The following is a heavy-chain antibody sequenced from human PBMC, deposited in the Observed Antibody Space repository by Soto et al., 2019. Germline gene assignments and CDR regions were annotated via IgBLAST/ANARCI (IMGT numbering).Heavy chain of an antibody. V-gene: IGHV3-33*01. D-gene: IGHD5-12*01. CDR1: GFTFSSYG. CDR3: ARDRGMVATFWMSDAFDI. J-gene: IGHJ3*02. Sequence: GGSLRLSCAASGFTFSSYGMHWVRQAPGKGLEWVAVIWYDGSNKYYADSVKGRFTISRDNSKNTLYLQMNSLRAEDTAVYYCARDRGMVATFWMSDAFDIWGQGTMVTVSS. CDR2: IWYDGSNK.